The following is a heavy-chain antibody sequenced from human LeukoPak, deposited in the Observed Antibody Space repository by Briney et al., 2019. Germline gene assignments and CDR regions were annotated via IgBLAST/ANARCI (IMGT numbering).Heavy chain of an antibody. CDR3: ARSTVTLFDY. V-gene: IGHV3-72*01. CDR1: GFTFSDHY. CDR2: TRNKANSYTT. J-gene: IGHJ4*02. Sequence: GGSLRLSCAASGFTFSDHYMDWVRQAPGKGLEWVGRTRNKANSYTTEYAASVKGRFTISRDDSKNSLYLQMNSLKTEDTAVYYCARSTVTLFDYWGQGTLVTVSS. D-gene: IGHD4-17*01.